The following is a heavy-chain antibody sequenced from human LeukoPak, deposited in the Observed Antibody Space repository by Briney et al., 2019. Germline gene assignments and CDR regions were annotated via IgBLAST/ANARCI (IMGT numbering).Heavy chain of an antibody. J-gene: IGHJ5*02. CDR2: INHSGST. Sequence: SETLSLTCAVYGGSFSGYYWSWIRQPPGKGLEWIGEINHSGSTNYNPSLKSRVTISVDTSKNQFSLKLGSVTAADTAVYYCARGKWFDPWGQGTLVTVSS. CDR1: GGSFSGYY. V-gene: IGHV4-34*01. CDR3: ARGKWFDP.